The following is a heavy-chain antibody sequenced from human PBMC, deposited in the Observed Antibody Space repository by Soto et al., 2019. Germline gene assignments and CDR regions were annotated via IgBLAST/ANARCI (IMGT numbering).Heavy chain of an antibody. CDR1: GFTFDDYA. J-gene: IGHJ4*02. CDR2: ISWNSGSI. CDR3: AKDLKEIYCSGGSCYSGPGPFDY. V-gene: IGHV3-9*01. D-gene: IGHD2-15*01. Sequence: PGGSLRLSCAASGFTFDDYAMHWVRQAPGKGLEWVSGISWNSGSIGYADSVKGRFTISRDNAKNSLYLQMNSLRAEDTALYYCAKDLKEIYCSGGSCYSGPGPFDYWGQGT.